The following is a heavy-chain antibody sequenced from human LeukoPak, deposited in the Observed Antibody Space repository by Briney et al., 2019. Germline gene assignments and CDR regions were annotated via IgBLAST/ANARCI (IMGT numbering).Heavy chain of an antibody. Sequence: PSETLSLTCAVSGGSISSGGYSWSWIWQPPGKGLEWIGYIYHSGSTYYNPSLKSRVTISVDRSKNQFSLKLSSVTAADTAVYYCARGTGIVGATPFDYWGQGTLVTVSS. CDR1: GGSISSGGYS. CDR2: IYHSGST. V-gene: IGHV4-30-2*01. D-gene: IGHD1-26*01. CDR3: ARGTGIVGATPFDY. J-gene: IGHJ4*02.